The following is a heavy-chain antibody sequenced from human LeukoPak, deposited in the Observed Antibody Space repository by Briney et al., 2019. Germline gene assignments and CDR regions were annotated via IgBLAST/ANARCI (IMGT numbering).Heavy chain of an antibody. D-gene: IGHD1-26*01. CDR2: IKQDGSEK. J-gene: IGHJ4*02. Sequence: GGSLRLSCAASGFTFSRYWMTWVRQAPGKGLEWVANIKQDGSEKYYVDSVKGRFTISRDNAKNSLYLQMNSLRAEDTAVYYCARGGGYYVLDYWGQGTLVTVSS. CDR3: ARGGGYYVLDY. V-gene: IGHV3-7*01. CDR1: GFTFSRYW.